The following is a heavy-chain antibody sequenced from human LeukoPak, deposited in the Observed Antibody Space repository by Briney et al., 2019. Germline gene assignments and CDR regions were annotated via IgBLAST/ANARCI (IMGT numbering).Heavy chain of an antibody. Sequence: PSETLSLTCTVSGGSISGYYWTWIRQPPGKGLEWIAYIYYSGSTTYNPSLKSRVTISVDTSKNQFSLKLSSVTAADTAVYYCASGLVATKTYYFDYWGQGTLVTVSS. V-gene: IGHV4-59*01. D-gene: IGHD5-12*01. CDR3: ASGLVATKTYYFDY. CDR2: IYYSGST. CDR1: GGSISGYY. J-gene: IGHJ4*02.